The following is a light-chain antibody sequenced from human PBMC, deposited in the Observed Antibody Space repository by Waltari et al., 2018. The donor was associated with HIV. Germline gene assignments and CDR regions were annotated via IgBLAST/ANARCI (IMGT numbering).Light chain of an antibody. Sequence: QSALTQPASVSGSPGQSITISCTGTSRDVGAYNYVSWYQQHPGKAPKLMIYAVSNRPSGVSNRFSGSKSGNTASLTISGLQAEDEADYYCSSYTSSSTPVVFGGGTKLTVL. CDR3: SSYTSSSTPVV. J-gene: IGLJ2*01. V-gene: IGLV2-14*01. CDR2: AVS. CDR1: SRDVGAYNY.